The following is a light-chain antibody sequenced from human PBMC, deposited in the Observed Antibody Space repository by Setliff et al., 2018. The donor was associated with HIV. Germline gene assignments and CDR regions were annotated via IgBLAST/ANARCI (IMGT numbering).Light chain of an antibody. CDR1: TFNIGRNT. V-gene: IGLV1-44*01. CDR3: AAWDDSLDRGV. CDR2: MNN. J-gene: IGLJ3*02. Sequence: QSALAQPPSASGTPGQRVTISCSGSTFNIGRNTVNWYQHLPGTAPRLLMYMNNQRPSGVPDRFSGSKSGTSASLDISGLQSEDGAQYYCAAWDDSLDRGVFGGGTQLTVL.